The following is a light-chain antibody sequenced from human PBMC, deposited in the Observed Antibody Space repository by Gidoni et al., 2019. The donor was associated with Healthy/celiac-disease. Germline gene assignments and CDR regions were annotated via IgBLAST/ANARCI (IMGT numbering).Light chain of an antibody. CDR1: SSDVGGYNY. CDR3: SSYTSSSLYV. Sequence: QSALTQPAPVSGSPGQSITISCTGTSSDVGGYNYVSWYHQHPGKAPKLRIYDVSNRPSGVSNRFSGSKSGNTASLTISGLQAEDEADYYCSSYTSSSLYVFGTGTKVTVL. V-gene: IGLV2-14*01. J-gene: IGLJ1*01. CDR2: DVS.